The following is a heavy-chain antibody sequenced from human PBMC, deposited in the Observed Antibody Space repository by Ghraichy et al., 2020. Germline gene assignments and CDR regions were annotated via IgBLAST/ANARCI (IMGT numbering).Heavy chain of an antibody. CDR1: GGTFSSYA. CDR3: ARSREGYGSGSHDYYYYYGMDV. D-gene: IGHD3-10*01. Sequence: SVKVSCKASGGTFSSYAISWVRQAPGQGLEWMGGIIPIFGIANYAQKFQGRVTITADKSTSTAYMELSSLRSEDTAVYYCARSREGYGSGSHDYYYYYGMDVWGQGTTVTVSS. J-gene: IGHJ6*02. V-gene: IGHV1-69*10. CDR2: IIPIFGIA.